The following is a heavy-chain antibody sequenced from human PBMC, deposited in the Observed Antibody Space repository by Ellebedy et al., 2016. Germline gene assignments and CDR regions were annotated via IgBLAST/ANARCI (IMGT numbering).Heavy chain of an antibody. Sequence: ASVKVSCXASGYTFISYDINWVRQATGQGLEWMGWMNPDSGNTGLAQKFQGRVTMTRDTSISTAYMELSSLRSEDTAVYYCARFAVRGVIGPWGQGTLVTVSS. CDR2: MNPDSGNT. D-gene: IGHD3-10*01. J-gene: IGHJ5*02. CDR3: ARFAVRGVIGP. V-gene: IGHV1-8*01. CDR1: GYTFISYD.